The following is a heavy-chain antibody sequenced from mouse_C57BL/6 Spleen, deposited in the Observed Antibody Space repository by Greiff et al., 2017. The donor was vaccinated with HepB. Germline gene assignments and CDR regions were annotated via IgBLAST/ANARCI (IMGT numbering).Heavy chain of an antibody. D-gene: IGHD1-1*01. V-gene: IGHV5-4*01. CDR1: GFTFSSYA. Sequence: EVQGVESGGGLVKPGGSLKLSCAASGFTFSSYAMSWVRQTPEKRLEWVATISDGGSYTYYPDNVKGRFTISRDNAKNNLYLQMSHLKSEDTAMYYCARPYYYGSSYGAMDYWGQGTSVTVSS. J-gene: IGHJ4*01. CDR2: ISDGGSYT. CDR3: ARPYYYGSSYGAMDY.